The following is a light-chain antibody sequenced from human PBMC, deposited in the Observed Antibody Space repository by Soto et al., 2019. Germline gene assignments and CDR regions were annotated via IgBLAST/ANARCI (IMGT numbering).Light chain of an antibody. CDR3: QQYCSTPWT. Sequence: EIVLTQSPGTLSLSPGERATLSCRASQSVSSSYLAWYQQKPGQAPMLLIYGASIRATGIPDRFSGSGSGTDFPLTISTLEPEDFAVYYCQQYCSTPWTFGRGTKVEIK. CDR1: QSVSSSY. J-gene: IGKJ1*01. V-gene: IGKV3-20*01. CDR2: GAS.